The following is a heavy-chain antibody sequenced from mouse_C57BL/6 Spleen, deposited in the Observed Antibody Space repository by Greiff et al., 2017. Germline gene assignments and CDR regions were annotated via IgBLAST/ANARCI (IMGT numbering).Heavy chain of an antibody. J-gene: IGHJ2*01. D-gene: IGHD4-1*01. CDR3: ARGLTGTYYFDY. V-gene: IGHV5-17*01. Sequence: DVMLVESGGGLVKPGGSLKLSCAASGFTFSDYGMHWVRQAPEKGLEWVAYISSGSSTIYYADTVKGRFTISRDNAKNTLFLQMTSLRSEDTAMYYCARGLTGTYYFDYWGQGTTLTVSS. CDR1: GFTFSDYG. CDR2: ISSGSSTI.